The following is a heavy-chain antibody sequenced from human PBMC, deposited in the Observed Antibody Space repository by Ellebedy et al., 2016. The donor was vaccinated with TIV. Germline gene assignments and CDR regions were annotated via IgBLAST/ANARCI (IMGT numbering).Heavy chain of an antibody. D-gene: IGHD3-16*01. J-gene: IGHJ4*02. CDR2: ISNQGASA. Sequence: RGSLRLSXAASGFTFNNHALSWVRQAPGQGLEWVSSISNQGASAYYADSVKGRFTISRDNSKNTLSLQMNDLRAEDTALYYCVKADYESLYYFEDWGQGTLVTVSS. V-gene: IGHV3-23*01. CDR3: VKADYESLYYFED. CDR1: GFTFNNHA.